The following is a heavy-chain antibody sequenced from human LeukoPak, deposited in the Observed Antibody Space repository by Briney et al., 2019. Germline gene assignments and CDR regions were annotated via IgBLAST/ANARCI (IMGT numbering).Heavy chain of an antibody. J-gene: IGHJ4*02. D-gene: IGHD4-17*01. CDR1: GFTFASYG. Sequence: GGSLRLSCAASGFTFASYGMSWVRQAPGKGLEWVSFITTKGGRTSYADSVKGRFTISRDNPRNTLYMQMNSLRAEDTAVYYCAKGDDDYGDYYFDYWGQGTLVTVSS. V-gene: IGHV3-23*01. CDR3: AKGDDDYGDYYFDY. CDR2: ITTKGGRT.